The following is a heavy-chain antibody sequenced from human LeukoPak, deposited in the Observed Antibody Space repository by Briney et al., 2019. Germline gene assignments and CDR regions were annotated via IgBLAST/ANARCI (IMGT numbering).Heavy chain of an antibody. CDR2: ISGSSSYI. CDR1: GFTFSTYI. J-gene: IGHJ5*02. Sequence: GGSLRLSCAASGFTFSTYIMNWVRQAPGKGLEWVSSISGSSSYIYYADSMKGRFTISRDNAKSSLYLQMNSLRAEDTAVYYCARGPRANHFNWFDPWGQGTLVTVSS. CDR3: ARGPRANHFNWFDP. V-gene: IGHV3-21*06. D-gene: IGHD1-26*01.